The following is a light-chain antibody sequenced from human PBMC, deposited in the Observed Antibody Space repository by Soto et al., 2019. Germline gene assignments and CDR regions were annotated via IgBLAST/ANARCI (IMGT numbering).Light chain of an antibody. CDR3: QHHNSYSQT. J-gene: IGKJ1*01. V-gene: IGKV1-5*01. CDR1: QSIRHY. CDR2: GAS. Sequence: DIQMTQSPPTLSASVGDRVTITCRARQSIRHYLAWYQQMPGKAPKLLIYGASTWQSGVPSRFSGSGSGTEFTLTISSLQPDDFGTYFCQHHNSYSQTFGQGTKVEIK.